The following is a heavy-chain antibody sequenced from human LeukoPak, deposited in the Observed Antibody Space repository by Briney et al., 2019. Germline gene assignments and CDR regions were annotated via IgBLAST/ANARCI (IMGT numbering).Heavy chain of an antibody. Sequence: ASVKVSCKASGYTFTSYDINWVRQATGQGLEWMGWMNPNSGNTGYAQKFQGRVTMTRNTSISTAYMELSSLRSEDTAVYYCARVPRRYCTNGVCYFGYWGQGTLVTVSS. CDR2: MNPNSGNT. V-gene: IGHV1-8*01. D-gene: IGHD2-8*01. CDR1: GYTFTSYD. J-gene: IGHJ4*02. CDR3: ARVPRRYCTNGVCYFGY.